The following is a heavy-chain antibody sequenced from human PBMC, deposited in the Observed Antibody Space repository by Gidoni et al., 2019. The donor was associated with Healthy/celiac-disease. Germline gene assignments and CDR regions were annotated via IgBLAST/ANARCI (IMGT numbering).Heavy chain of an antibody. CDR3: ARDATTYHYDSSGYGRFDP. CDR2: ISGTGVII. J-gene: IGHJ5*02. D-gene: IGHD3-22*01. CDR1: GFTFSTSS. Sequence: EVQLVESGGGLVKPGGSLRLSCAASGFTFSTSSMIWVRQAPGKGLDWVSAISGTGVIIYYADSVKGRFNISRDNAKNSLYLQMNSLRAEDTAVYYCARDATTYHYDSSGYGRFDPWGQGTLVTVSS. V-gene: IGHV3-21*01.